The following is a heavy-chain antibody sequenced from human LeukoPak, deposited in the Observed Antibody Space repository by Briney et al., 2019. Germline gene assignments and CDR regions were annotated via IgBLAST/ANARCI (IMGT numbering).Heavy chain of an antibody. Sequence: GGSLRLSCAASGFTFSNAWMSWVRQAPGKGLEWVGRIKSKTDGGTTDYAAPVRGRFTISRDDSKNTLYLQMNSLKTEDTAVYYCTTEYYYDSSGYFDSVSYQPRKIDYWGQGTLVTVSS. D-gene: IGHD3-22*01. V-gene: IGHV3-15*01. J-gene: IGHJ4*02. CDR2: IKSKTDGGTT. CDR3: TTEYYYDSSGYFDSVSYQPRKIDY. CDR1: GFTFSNAW.